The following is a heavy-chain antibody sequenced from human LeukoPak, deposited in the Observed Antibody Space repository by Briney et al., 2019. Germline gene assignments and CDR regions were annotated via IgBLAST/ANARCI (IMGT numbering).Heavy chain of an antibody. CDR3: ASEVADYDSSGYYEL. CDR2: INHSGST. V-gene: IGHV4-34*01. J-gene: IGHJ4*02. D-gene: IGHD3-22*01. CDR1: GGSFSGYY. Sequence: SETLSLTCAVYGGSFSGYYWSWIRQPPGKGLEWIGEINHSGSTNYNPSLKSRVTISVDTCKNQFSLKLSSVTAADTAVYYCASEVADYDSSGYYELWGQGTLVTVSS.